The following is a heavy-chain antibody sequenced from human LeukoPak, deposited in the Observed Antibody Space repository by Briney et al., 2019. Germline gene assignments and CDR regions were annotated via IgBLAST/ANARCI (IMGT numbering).Heavy chain of an antibody. V-gene: IGHV1-18*01. CDR2: INAYNGHT. J-gene: IGHJ4*02. CDR1: GYTYTSHG. CDR3: ARGEYNYFDY. D-gene: IGHD5-18*01. Sequence: ASVKVSCQASGYTYTSHGITWVRQAPGQGLEWVGWINAYNGHTNYVQNLQGRATMTTDTSTSTAYMELRSLRSDDTAVYYCARGEYNYFDYWGQGTLVTVSA.